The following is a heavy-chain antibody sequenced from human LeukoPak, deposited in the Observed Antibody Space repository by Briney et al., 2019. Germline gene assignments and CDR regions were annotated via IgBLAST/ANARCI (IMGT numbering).Heavy chain of an antibody. CDR3: VRDFSLTRLERPFDY. D-gene: IGHD1-1*01. J-gene: IGHJ4*02. CDR1: GFTFSRYW. CDR2: IKEDGSDE. Sequence: GGSLRLSCAASGFTFSRYWMTWVRQAPGKGLEWVANIKEDGSDEHYVDSVKGRFTISRDNAKNSLYLQMNSLRAEDTAVYYCVRDFSLTRLERPFDYWGQGTLVTVSS. V-gene: IGHV3-7*01.